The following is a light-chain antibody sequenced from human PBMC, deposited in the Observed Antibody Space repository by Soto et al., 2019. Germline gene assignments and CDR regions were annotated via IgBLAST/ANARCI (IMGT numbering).Light chain of an antibody. CDR1: QSVSSSY. CDR3: QQYGSSGT. CDR2: GAS. V-gene: IGKV3-20*01. J-gene: IGKJ1*01. Sequence: EIVLTQSPGNLSLSPGERATLSCRASQSVSSSYLAWYQQKPGQAPRLLIYGASNRATGIPDRFSGSGSGTDFTLTISRLEPEDFAVYYCQQYGSSGTFGQGTKVDI.